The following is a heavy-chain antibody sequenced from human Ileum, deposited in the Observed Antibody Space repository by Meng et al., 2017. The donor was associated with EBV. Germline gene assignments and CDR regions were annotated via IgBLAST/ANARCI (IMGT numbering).Heavy chain of an antibody. CDR2: IYHSRST. D-gene: IGHD6-19*01. V-gene: IGHV4-4*02. CDR3: ARVGQWLPIDY. J-gene: IGHJ4*02. Sequence: SAPGMLKRSWTLSHTGAVSGGSICSINWWSWVRQPPGKGLEWIVEIYHSRSTNYNPSLKSRVTISVDKSKNQFSLNLSSVTAADTAVYYCARVGQWLPIDYWGQGTLVTVSS. CDR1: GGSICSINW.